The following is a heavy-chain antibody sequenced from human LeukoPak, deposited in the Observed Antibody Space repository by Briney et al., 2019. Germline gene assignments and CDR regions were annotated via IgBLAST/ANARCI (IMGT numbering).Heavy chain of an antibody. V-gene: IGHV4-59*01. D-gene: IGHD1-26*01. J-gene: IGHJ4*02. CDR2: MYYSGST. Sequence: PSETLSLTCTVSGGSISSYYWSWIRQPPGKGLEWIGYMYYSGSTNYNPSLKSRVTISVDTSKNQFSLKLSSVTAADTAVYYCARSGSTAFDYWGQGALVTVSS. CDR1: GGSISSYY. CDR3: ARSGSTAFDY.